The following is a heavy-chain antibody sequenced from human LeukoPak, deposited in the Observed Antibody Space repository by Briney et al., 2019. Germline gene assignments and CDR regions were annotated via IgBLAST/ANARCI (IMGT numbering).Heavy chain of an antibody. D-gene: IGHD3-3*01. J-gene: IGHJ4*02. V-gene: IGHV3-74*01. CDR3: ARYYDSLDS. CDR2: ISGDGRST. Sequence: GGSLRLSCAASEFTFSSYWMHWVRQAPGKGLVWVSRISGDGRSTSYADSVKGRFTISRDNAKNTMYLQMNSLRAEDTAVYYCARYYDSLDSWGQGTLVTVSS. CDR1: EFTFSSYW.